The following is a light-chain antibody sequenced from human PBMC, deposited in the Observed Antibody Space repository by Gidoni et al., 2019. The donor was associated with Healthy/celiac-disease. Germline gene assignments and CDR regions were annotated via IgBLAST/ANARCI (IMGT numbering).Light chain of an antibody. CDR1: QSVSSY. J-gene: IGKJ4*01. Sequence: EIVLTQSPATLSLSPGERANLSCRASQSVSSYLAWYQQTPGKAPRLLISAASNRATGLPAIFSGSASGTDFTLIISSLAPEDFAVYYCQQRSTWLTFGGGTQVEIK. CDR2: AAS. V-gene: IGKV3-11*01. CDR3: QQRSTWLT.